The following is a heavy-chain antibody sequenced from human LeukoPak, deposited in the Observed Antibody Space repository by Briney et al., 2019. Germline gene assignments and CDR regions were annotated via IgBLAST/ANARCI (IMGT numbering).Heavy chain of an antibody. CDR1: GGSFSGYY. CDR3: ARGTAWRPRAAWFDP. J-gene: IGHJ5*02. Sequence: ASETLSLTCAVYGGSFSGYYWSWIRQPPGKGLEWIGEINHSGSTNYNPSLKSRVTISVDTSKNQFSLKLSSVTAADTAVYYCARGTAWRPRAAWFDPWGQGTLVTVSS. V-gene: IGHV4-34*01. D-gene: IGHD6-25*01. CDR2: INHSGST.